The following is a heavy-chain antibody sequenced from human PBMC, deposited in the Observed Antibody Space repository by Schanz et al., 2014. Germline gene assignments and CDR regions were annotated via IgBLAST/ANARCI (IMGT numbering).Heavy chain of an antibody. CDR1: GYRFFTYW. V-gene: IGHV5-51*01. CDR2: IYPGDSET. J-gene: IGHJ4*01. D-gene: IGHD2-8*02. Sequence: EVQLVQSGAEVKKPGESLKISCQGSGYRFFTYWIGWVRQMPGKGLEWMGIIYPGDSETTYSPSFQGQVTISADKSISTAYLQWSSLKASDTAMYYCARGYCTGGRCFDYWGQGTLVTVSS. CDR3: ARGYCTGGRCFDY.